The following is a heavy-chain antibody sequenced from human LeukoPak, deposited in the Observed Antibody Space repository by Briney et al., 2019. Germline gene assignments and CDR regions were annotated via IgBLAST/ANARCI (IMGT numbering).Heavy chain of an antibody. Sequence: QPGGSLRLSCAASGFTFSSYWMHWVRQTPGKGLVWVSRINSDGSSTSYADSEKGRFTISRDNGKNSLYLQMNSLRAEDTAVYYCARDREYYFDYWGQGTLVTVSS. V-gene: IGHV3-74*01. CDR2: INSDGSST. CDR1: GFTFSSYW. J-gene: IGHJ4*02. CDR3: ARDREYYFDY.